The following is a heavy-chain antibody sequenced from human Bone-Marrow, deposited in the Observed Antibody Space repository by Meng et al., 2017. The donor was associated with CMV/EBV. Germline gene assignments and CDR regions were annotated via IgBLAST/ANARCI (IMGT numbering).Heavy chain of an antibody. CDR2: TYYSVST. Sequence: SQTLSLTCIVSGGSISSYYWSWIRQPPGKGLEWIGYTYYSVSTNYNPSLKSRVTISVDTSKNQFSLKLSSVTAADTAVYYCARDAVVPAAITQSADYYYYGMDFWGQGTTVTVSS. CDR3: ARDAVVPAAITQSADYYYYGMDF. CDR1: GGSISSYY. D-gene: IGHD2-2*02. J-gene: IGHJ6*02. V-gene: IGHV4-59*01.